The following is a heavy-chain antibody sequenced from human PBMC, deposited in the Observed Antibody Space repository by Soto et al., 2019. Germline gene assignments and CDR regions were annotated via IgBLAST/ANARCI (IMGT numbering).Heavy chain of an antibody. V-gene: IGHV3-73*01. CDR1: GFTFSGSA. CDR2: IRSKGNSYAT. J-gene: IGHJ3*02. CDR3: TRLLSDAFDI. Sequence: GGSLRLSCAASGFTFSGSAMHWVRQASGKGLEWVGRIRSKGNSYATAYAASVKGRFTIPRDDSKNTAYLQMNSLKTEDTAVYYCTRLLSDAFDIWGQGTMVTVSS.